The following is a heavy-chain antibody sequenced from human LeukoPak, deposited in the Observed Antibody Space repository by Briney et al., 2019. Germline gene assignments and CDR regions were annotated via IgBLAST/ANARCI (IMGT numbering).Heavy chain of an antibody. Sequence: GGSLRLSCAASGFTFDEYAMHWARQAPGKGLEWVSGISWNSGSIAYADSVKGRFTISRDNAKNSLYLQMNSLRAEDTALYYCAKDGYQISRGAFDMWGQGTMVTVSS. CDR3: AKDGYQISRGAFDM. CDR2: ISWNSGSI. V-gene: IGHV3-9*01. J-gene: IGHJ3*02. D-gene: IGHD5-12*01. CDR1: GFTFDEYA.